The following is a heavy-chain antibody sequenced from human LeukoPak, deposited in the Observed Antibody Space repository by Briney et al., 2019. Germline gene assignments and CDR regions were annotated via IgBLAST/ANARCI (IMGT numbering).Heavy chain of an antibody. CDR2: INQDGSAQ. Sequence: GGSLRLSCTASGFSFSGYWTSWVRQAPGKGLEWVANINQDGSAQYYVDSVKGQFTISRDNAKNSLYLQMNSLRVEDTAVYYCARDSESWTETGPRFDYWGQGTLVTVSS. CDR1: GFSFSGYW. CDR3: ARDSESWTETGPRFDY. J-gene: IGHJ4*02. D-gene: IGHD3-9*01. V-gene: IGHV3-7*01.